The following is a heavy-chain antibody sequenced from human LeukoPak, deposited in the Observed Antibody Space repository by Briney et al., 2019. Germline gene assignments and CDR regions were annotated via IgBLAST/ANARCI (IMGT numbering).Heavy chain of an antibody. CDR2: IIPILGIA. V-gene: IGHV1-69*04. J-gene: IGHJ4*02. CDR3: ARELYGDYGCDY. CDR1: GGTFSSYA. Sequence: SVKVSCKASGGTFSSYAISWVRQAPGQGLEWMGRIIPILGIANYAQKFQGRVTITADKSTSTAYMELSSLRSEDTAVYYCARELYGDYGCDYWGQGTLATVSS. D-gene: IGHD4-17*01.